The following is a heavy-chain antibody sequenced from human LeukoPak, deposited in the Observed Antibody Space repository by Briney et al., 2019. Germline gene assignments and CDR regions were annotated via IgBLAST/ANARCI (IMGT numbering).Heavy chain of an antibody. CDR3: AKDWGHRDGYTDY. D-gene: IGHD5-24*01. V-gene: IGHV3-23*01. J-gene: IGHJ4*02. Sequence: GGSLRLSCAASGFTFSSYAMSWVRQAPGKGLEWVSAISGSGGSTYYVDSVKGRFTISRDNSKNTLYLQMNSLRAEDTAAYYCAKDWGHRDGYTDYWGQGTLVTVSS. CDR1: GFTFSSYA. CDR2: ISGSGGST.